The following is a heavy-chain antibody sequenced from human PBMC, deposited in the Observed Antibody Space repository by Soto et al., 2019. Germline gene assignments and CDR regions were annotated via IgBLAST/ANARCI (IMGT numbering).Heavy chain of an antibody. J-gene: IGHJ6*02. CDR2: IIPIFGTA. CDR1: GGTFSSYA. CDR3: AREGTGFLEWLHPMDV. D-gene: IGHD3-3*01. V-gene: IGHV1-69*06. Sequence: QVQLVQSGAEVKKPGSSVKVSCKASGGTFSSYAISWVRQAPGQGLEWMGGIIPIFGTANYAQKFQGRVTITADKSTGTAYMELSSLRSEDTAVYYCAREGTGFLEWLHPMDVWGQGTTVTVSS.